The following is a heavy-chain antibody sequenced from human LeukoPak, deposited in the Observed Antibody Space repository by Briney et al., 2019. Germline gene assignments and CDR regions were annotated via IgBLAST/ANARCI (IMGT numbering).Heavy chain of an antibody. CDR2: IYYSGST. V-gene: IGHV4-59*01. CDR1: GGSISSYY. D-gene: IGHD1-7*01. CDR3: ASNWNYPNYYYYYMDV. Sequence: PSETLSLTCTVSGGSISSYYWSWIRQPPGKRLEWIGYIYYSGSTNYDPSLKSRVTISVDTSKNQFSLKLSSVTAADTAVYYCASNWNYPNYYYYYMDVWGKGTTVTVSS. J-gene: IGHJ6*03.